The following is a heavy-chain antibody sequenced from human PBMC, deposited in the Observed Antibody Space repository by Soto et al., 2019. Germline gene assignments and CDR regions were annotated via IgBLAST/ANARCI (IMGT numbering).Heavy chain of an antibody. D-gene: IGHD1-1*01. Sequence: PGESLKISCKGSGYSFTSYWIGWVRQMPGKGLEWMGIIYPGDSDTRYSPSFQGQVTISADKSISTAYLQWSSLKASDTAMYYCARHPLENWNYHYYYGMDVWGQGTTVTVSS. V-gene: IGHV5-51*01. CDR1: GYSFTSYW. CDR3: ARHPLENWNYHYYYGMDV. CDR2: IYPGDSDT. J-gene: IGHJ6*02.